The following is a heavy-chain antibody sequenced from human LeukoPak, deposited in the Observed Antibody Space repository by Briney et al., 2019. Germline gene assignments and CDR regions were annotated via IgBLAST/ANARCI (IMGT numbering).Heavy chain of an antibody. V-gene: IGHV3-23*01. CDR2: ISGSGGST. D-gene: IGHD6-13*01. CDR1: GFTFSSYA. Sequence: GGSLRLSCAASGFTFSSYAMSWVRQAPGKGLEWVSAISGSGGSTYYADSVKGRFTISRDNAKNTLYLQMNSLRTEDTAVYYCAREAYSSSWNELDAFDIWGHGTMVTVSS. CDR3: AREAYSSSWNELDAFDI. J-gene: IGHJ3*02.